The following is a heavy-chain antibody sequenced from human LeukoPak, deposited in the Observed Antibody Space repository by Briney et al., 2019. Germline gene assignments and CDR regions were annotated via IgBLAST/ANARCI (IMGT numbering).Heavy chain of an antibody. CDR1: GFTFSSYG. D-gene: IGHD6-19*01. CDR2: ISGSGGST. Sequence: GGSLRLSCAASGFTFSSYGMSWVRQAPGKGLEWVSAISGSGGSTYYADSVKGRFTISRDNSKNTLYLQMNSLRAEDTAVYYCAKGKDDSSGWYFFYWGQGTLVTVSS. CDR3: AKGKDDSSGWYFFY. J-gene: IGHJ4*02. V-gene: IGHV3-23*01.